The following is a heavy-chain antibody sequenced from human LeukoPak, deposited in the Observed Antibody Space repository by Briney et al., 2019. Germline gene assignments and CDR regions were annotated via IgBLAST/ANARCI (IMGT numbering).Heavy chain of an antibody. CDR1: RFTFSSYA. Sequence: GGSLRLSCAASRFTFSSYAMSWVRQAPGKGLEWVSAISGSGGSTYYADSVKGRFTISRDNSKNTLYLQMNSLRAEDTAVYYCAKDRYYDSSGYLGYFGYWGQGTLVTVSS. V-gene: IGHV3-23*01. D-gene: IGHD3-22*01. J-gene: IGHJ4*02. CDR2: ISGSGGST. CDR3: AKDRYYDSSGYLGYFGY.